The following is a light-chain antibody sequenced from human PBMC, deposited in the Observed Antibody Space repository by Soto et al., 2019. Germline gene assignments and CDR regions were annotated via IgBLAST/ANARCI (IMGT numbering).Light chain of an antibody. Sequence: SYELTQPPSVSVSPGQTASITCSGDKLVDKYACWYQQKPGQSPVLVIYQDSKRPSGIPERFSGSNSGNTATLTISGTQAMDETDYYCQAWDSSIHVVFGGGTKVTVL. CDR2: QDS. CDR1: KLVDKY. J-gene: IGLJ2*01. V-gene: IGLV3-1*01. CDR3: QAWDSSIHVV.